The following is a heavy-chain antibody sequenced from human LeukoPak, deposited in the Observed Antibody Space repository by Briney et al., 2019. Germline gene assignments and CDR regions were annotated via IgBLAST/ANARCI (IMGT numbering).Heavy chain of an antibody. CDR1: GFTFSSYT. J-gene: IGHJ4*02. CDR3: ARTSTGFDY. D-gene: IGHD2-8*02. V-gene: IGHV3-21*01. CDR2: ISSSSSHA. Sequence: GGSLRLSCAASGFTFSSYTMNWVRQAPGKGLEWVSSISSSSSHAYYADSLRGRFTISRDNAKNSLYLQMNSLRAEDTAVYHCARTSTGFDYWGQGTLVTVSS.